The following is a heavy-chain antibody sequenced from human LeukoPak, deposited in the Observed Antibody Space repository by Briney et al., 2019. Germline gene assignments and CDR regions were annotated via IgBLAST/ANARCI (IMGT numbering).Heavy chain of an antibody. J-gene: IGHJ4*02. CDR2: INAGNGNT. V-gene: IGHV1-3*01. CDR1: VYTFTSYY. D-gene: IGHD2-2*01. CDR3: ARGVGYQLLWGYFSY. Sequence: GASVKVFCKASVYTFTSYYMHWVRQAPGQRLECMGWINAGNGNTKYSQKFQGRVTITRDTSASTAYMELSSLRSEDTAVYYCARGVGYQLLWGYFSYWGQGTLVTVSS.